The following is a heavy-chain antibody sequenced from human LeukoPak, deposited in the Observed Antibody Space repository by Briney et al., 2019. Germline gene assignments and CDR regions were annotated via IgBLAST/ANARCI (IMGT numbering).Heavy chain of an antibody. CDR2: INPNSGVT. D-gene: IGHD3-22*01. V-gene: IGHV1-2*02. Sequence: ASVKVSCKASGYTFTGDYMHWVRQAPGQGLEWRGWINPNSGVTDYAQKFQGRVTMTRDTSISTAYMAVSRLRSDDTDVYYCARDYYDSSGYSRFDPWGQGTLVTVSS. CDR3: ARDYYDSSGYSRFDP. CDR1: GYTFTGDY. J-gene: IGHJ5*02.